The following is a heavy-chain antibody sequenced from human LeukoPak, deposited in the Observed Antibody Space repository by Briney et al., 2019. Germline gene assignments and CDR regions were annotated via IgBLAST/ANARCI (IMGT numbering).Heavy chain of an antibody. V-gene: IGHV3-7*01. CDR3: ARAVVVAATLDY. CDR1: GFTFSSYW. Sequence: GGSLRLSCAASGFTFSSYWMSWVRQAPGKGLEWVANIKQDGSEKCYVDSVKGRFTISRDNAKNSLYLQMNSPRAEDTAVYYCARAVVVAATLDYWGQGTLVTVSS. D-gene: IGHD2-15*01. CDR2: IKQDGSEK. J-gene: IGHJ4*02.